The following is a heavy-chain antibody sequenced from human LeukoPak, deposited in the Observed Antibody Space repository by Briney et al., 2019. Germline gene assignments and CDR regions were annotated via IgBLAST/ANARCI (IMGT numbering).Heavy chain of an antibody. CDR3: ARHIGGDFDL. CDR1: GGSISSYY. V-gene: IGHV4-59*08. Sequence: SETLSLTCTVSGGSISSYYWSWIRQPPGKGLEWIGYIYYSGSTNYNPSLKGRVTISVDTSKNQFSLKLSSVTAADTAVYYCARHIGGDFDLWGRGTLVTVSS. J-gene: IGHJ2*01. D-gene: IGHD2-15*01. CDR2: IYYSGST.